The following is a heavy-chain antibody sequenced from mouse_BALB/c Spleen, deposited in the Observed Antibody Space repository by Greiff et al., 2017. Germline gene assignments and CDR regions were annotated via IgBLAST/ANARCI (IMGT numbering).Heavy chain of an antibody. CDR3: TRGDDYKTWFAY. CDR1: GYTFTSYW. D-gene: IGHD2-4*01. V-gene: IGHV1-5*01. Sequence: EVQLQQSGTVLARPGASVKMSCKASGYTFTSYWMHWVKQRPGQGLEWIGAIYPGNSDTSYNQKFKGKAKLTAVTSTSTAYMELSSLTNEDSAVYYCTRGDDYKTWFAYWGQGTLVTVSA. CDR2: IYPGNSDT. J-gene: IGHJ3*01.